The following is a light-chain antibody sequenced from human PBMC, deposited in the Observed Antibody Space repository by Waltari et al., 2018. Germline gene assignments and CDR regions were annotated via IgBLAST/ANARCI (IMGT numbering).Light chain of an antibody. V-gene: IGKV3-20*01. J-gene: IGKJ1*01. CDR2: AS. Sequence: DIVLTQSPATLSLSPGETATLSCRASQSISSSYLAWYQQRPGQAPRLLIYASTRATGIPDRFSASGSGTDFTLSINRLEPEDFAMYYCQQYAGSTWTFGQGTKVEIK. CDR3: QQYAGSTWT. CDR1: QSISSSY.